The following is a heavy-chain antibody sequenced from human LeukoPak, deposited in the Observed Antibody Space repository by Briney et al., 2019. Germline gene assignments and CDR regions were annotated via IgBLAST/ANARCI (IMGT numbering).Heavy chain of an antibody. V-gene: IGHV1-2*02. J-gene: IGHJ4*02. CDR1: GYTFTGYY. Sequence: GASVKVSCKASGYTFTGYYMHWVRQAPGQGLEWMGWINPNSGGTIYAQKFQDRVTMTRDTSISTAYMELSSLRSEDTAVYYCARGRTTVTTSYWGQGTLVTVSS. CDR3: ARGRTTVTTSY. CDR2: INPNSGGT. D-gene: IGHD4-17*01.